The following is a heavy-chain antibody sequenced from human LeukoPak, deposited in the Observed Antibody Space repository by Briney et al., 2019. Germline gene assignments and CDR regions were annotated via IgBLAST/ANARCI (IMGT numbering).Heavy chain of an antibody. CDR1: GYTFTGYY. Sequence: GASVKVSCKASGYTFTGYYMHWVRQAPGQGLEWMGWINPNSGGTNYAQKFQGRATMTRDTSISTAYMELSRLRSDDTAVYYCAGSRGGDGYNLGWFDPWGQGTLVTVSS. CDR2: INPNSGGT. V-gene: IGHV1-2*02. J-gene: IGHJ5*02. CDR3: AGSRGGDGYNLGWFDP. D-gene: IGHD5-24*01.